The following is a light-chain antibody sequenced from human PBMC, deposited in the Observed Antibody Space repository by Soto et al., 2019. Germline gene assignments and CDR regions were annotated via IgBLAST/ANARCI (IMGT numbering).Light chain of an antibody. CDR3: QLTYSTLIT. CDR2: DAS. CDR1: QSIGRF. Sequence: EIQMTQSPSALSASVEDRVTITCRASQSIGRFLAWYQHQPGKAPKLLIYDASTLESGVPSRFSGTGSGTDFTLTISSLQPEDFVTYYCQLTYSTLITFAQGTRLEIK. J-gene: IGKJ5*01. V-gene: IGKV1-5*01.